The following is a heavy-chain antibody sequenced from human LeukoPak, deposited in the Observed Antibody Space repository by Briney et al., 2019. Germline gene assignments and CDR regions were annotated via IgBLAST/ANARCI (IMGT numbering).Heavy chain of an antibody. CDR3: THYSNYRYYFDY. D-gene: IGHD4-11*01. Sequence: SVKVSCKSSGGTFSSYTISWVRQAPGQGLEWMGRIIPILGIANYAQKFQGRVTITADKSTSTAYMELSSLRSEDTAVYYCTHYSNYRYYFDYWGQGTLVTVSS. CDR1: GGTFSSYT. J-gene: IGHJ4*02. CDR2: IIPILGIA. V-gene: IGHV1-69*02.